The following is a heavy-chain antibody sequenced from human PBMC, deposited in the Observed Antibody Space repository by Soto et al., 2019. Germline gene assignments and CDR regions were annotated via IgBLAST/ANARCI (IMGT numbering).Heavy chain of an antibody. CDR1: GGTFSSYA. Sequence: QVQLVQSGAEVKKPGSSVKVSCKASGGTFSSYAISWVRQAPGQGLEWMGGIIPIFGTANYAQKFQGRVTITADESTSTAYRELSSLRSEDTAVYYCARGALNYYDSSGYFDYWGQGTLVTVSS. D-gene: IGHD3-22*01. V-gene: IGHV1-69*01. CDR3: ARGALNYYDSSGYFDY. J-gene: IGHJ4*02. CDR2: IIPIFGTA.